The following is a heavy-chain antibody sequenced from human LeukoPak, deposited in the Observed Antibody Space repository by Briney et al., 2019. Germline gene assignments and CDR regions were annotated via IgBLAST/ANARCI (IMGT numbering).Heavy chain of an antibody. J-gene: IGHJ5*02. Sequence: PSETLSLTYTASGGSIRRYYWSWIRQPPGKALEWIGDIYYSGSTNYNPVLKSRVTISVDTSKKQFSLKLSSVTAADTAVYYCASYWGSGANWFDPWGQGTLVTVSS. D-gene: IGHD7-27*01. V-gene: IGHV4-59*01. CDR2: IYYSGST. CDR3: ASYWGSGANWFDP. CDR1: GGSIRRYY.